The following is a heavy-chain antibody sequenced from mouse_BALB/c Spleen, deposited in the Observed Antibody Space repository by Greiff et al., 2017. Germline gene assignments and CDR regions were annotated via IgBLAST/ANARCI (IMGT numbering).Heavy chain of an antibody. CDR2: IWAGGST. V-gene: IGHV2-9*02. CDR3: ARDQRGFYYAMDY. Sequence: VMLVESGPGLVAPSQSLSITCTVSGFSLTSYGVHWVRQPPGKGLEWLGVIWAGGSTNYNSALMSRLSISKDNSKSQVFLKMNSLQTDDTAMYYCARDQRGFYYAMDYWGQGTSVTVSS. CDR1: GFSLTSYG. J-gene: IGHJ4*01.